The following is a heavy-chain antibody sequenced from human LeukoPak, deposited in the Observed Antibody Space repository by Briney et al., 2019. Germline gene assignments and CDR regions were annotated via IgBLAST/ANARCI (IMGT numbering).Heavy chain of an antibody. CDR1: GGSFSGYY. Sequence: SETLSLTCALYGGSFSGYYWSWIRQPPGKGLEWIGEINHSGSTNYNPSLKSRVTISVDTSKNQFSLKLSSVTAADTAVYYCARLKVYGVVATTYNWFDPWGQGTLVTVSS. J-gene: IGHJ5*02. V-gene: IGHV4-34*01. CDR2: INHSGST. CDR3: ARLKVYGVVATTYNWFDP. D-gene: IGHD5-12*01.